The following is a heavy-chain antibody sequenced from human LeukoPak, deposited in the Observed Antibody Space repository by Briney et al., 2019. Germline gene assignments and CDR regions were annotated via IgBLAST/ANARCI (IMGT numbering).Heavy chain of an antibody. Sequence: PSETLSLTCTVSVDPISSGDYYGSWIRQPPGKGLERIGYNYYSGSTYYNPSRKIRVTTSVDTSKNKFSLKLSSVTAADTAVYYCARDTPNYDYVWGSYRYNGYYFDCWGQGTLVTVSS. J-gene: IGHJ4*02. CDR1: VDPISSGDYY. V-gene: IGHV4-30-4*01. CDR3: ARDTPNYDYVWGSYRYNGYYFDC. D-gene: IGHD3-16*02. CDR2: NYYSGST.